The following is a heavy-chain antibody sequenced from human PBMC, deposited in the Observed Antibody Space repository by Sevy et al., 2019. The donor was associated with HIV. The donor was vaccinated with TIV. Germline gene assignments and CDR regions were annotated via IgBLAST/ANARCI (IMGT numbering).Heavy chain of an antibody. D-gene: IGHD6-19*01. CDR1: GFTFTNYG. CDR3: AKEWTLLSDWYGEFDY. V-gene: IGHV3-23*01. CDR2: NSNSGANT. J-gene: IGHJ4*02. Sequence: GGSLRLSCAASGFTFTNYGMHWVRQAPGKGLEWVSGNSNSGANTYYADSVRGRFTVSRDNSKNTVYLQLNSLRAEDTAIYYCAKEWTLLSDWYGEFDYWGQGTLVTVSS.